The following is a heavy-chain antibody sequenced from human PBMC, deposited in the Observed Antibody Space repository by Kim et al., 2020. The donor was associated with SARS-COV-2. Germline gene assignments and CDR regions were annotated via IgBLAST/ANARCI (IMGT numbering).Heavy chain of an antibody. CDR1: GFNFSSNG. Sequence: GGSLRLSCAASGFNFSSNGMHWVRQAPGKGLEWVAVIWYDGSNKYYTDSVKGRFTISRDNSKNRLYLQMNSLRAEDTAVYYCARPLAVAGPFDYWGQGTL. V-gene: IGHV3-33*01. CDR2: IWYDGSNK. J-gene: IGHJ4*02. D-gene: IGHD6-19*01. CDR3: ARPLAVAGPFDY.